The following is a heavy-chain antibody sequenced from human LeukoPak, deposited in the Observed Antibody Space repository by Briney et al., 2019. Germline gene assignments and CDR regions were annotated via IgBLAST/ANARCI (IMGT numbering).Heavy chain of an antibody. D-gene: IGHD3-22*01. Sequence: GGSLRLSCAASGFTSSSYSMNWVRQAPGKGLEWVSYISTSSNTIHYADSVKGRFTISRDNAKNSLYLQMSSLRDEDTAVYHCARDRGTSGYLPWGQGTLVTVSS. CDR2: ISTSSNTI. J-gene: IGHJ5*02. CDR1: GFTSSSYS. CDR3: ARDRGTSGYLP. V-gene: IGHV3-48*02.